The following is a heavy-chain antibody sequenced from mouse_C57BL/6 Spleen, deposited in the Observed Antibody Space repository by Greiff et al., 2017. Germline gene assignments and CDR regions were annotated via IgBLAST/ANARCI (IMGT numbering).Heavy chain of an antibody. CDR2: ISDGGSYT. Sequence: VKLMESGGGLVKPGGSLKFSCAASGFTFSSYAMSWVRQTPEKRLEWVATISDGGSYTYYPDNVKGRFTISRYNAKNNLSRQMRHLKSEDTAMYYCTRLGGSSGWFAYWGQGTLVTVSA. CDR1: GFTFSSYA. D-gene: IGHD3-2*02. V-gene: IGHV5-4*03. CDR3: TRLGGSSGWFAY. J-gene: IGHJ3*01.